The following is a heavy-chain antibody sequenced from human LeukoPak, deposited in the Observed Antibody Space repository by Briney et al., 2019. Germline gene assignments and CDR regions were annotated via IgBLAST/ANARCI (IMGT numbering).Heavy chain of an antibody. Sequence: GGSLRLSCVASGFTFSDAWMSWVGQAPGKGLEWVGRIKSKIDGGTIDYGATVKGRFTISRDDSRNTLYLQMNSLKTEDTAVYYCTTRRQDGCWGQGTLVIVS. CDR3: TTRRQDGC. D-gene: IGHD6-25*01. CDR1: GFTFSDAW. V-gene: IGHV3-15*01. J-gene: IGHJ4*02. CDR2: IKSKIDGGTI.